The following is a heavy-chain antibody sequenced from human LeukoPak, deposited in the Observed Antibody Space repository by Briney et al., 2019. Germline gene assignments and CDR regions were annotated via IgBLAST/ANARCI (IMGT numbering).Heavy chain of an antibody. Sequence: PSETLSLTCTVSGGSISSYYWSWIRQPPGKGLEWIGYIYYSGSTNYNPSLKSRVTISVDTSKNQFSLKLSSVTAGDTAVYYCARGIAVARGYFDYWGQGTLVTVSS. CDR2: IYYSGST. CDR3: ARGIAVARGYFDY. CDR1: GGSISSYY. D-gene: IGHD6-19*01. J-gene: IGHJ4*02. V-gene: IGHV4-59*01.